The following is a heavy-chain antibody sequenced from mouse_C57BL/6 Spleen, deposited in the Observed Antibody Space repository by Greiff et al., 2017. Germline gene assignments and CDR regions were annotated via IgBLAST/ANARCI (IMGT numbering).Heavy chain of an antibody. CDR3: TRWPDGYDY. D-gene: IGHD2-3*01. CDR2: IDPETGGT. Sequence: QVQLQQSGAELVRPGASVTLSCKASGYTFTHYEMHWVKQTPVHGLEWIGAIDPETGGTAYNQKFKGKAILTADKSSSTAYMELRSLTSEDSAVYYCTRWPDGYDYWGQGTTLTVSS. J-gene: IGHJ2*01. V-gene: IGHV1-15*01. CDR1: GYTFTHYE.